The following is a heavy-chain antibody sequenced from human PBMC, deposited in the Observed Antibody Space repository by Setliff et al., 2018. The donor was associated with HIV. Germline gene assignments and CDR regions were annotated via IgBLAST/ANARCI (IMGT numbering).Heavy chain of an antibody. CDR2: IIPIFGTA. CDR3: ARGASPYYYYDSSGYPSCFDY. V-gene: IGHV1-69*13. Sequence: SVKVSCKASGGTFSSYAISWVRQAPGQGLEWMGGIIPIFGTANYAQKFQGRVAITADESTSTAYMELSSLRSEDTAVYYCARGASPYYYYDSSGYPSCFDYWGQGTLVTVSS. D-gene: IGHD3-22*01. J-gene: IGHJ4*02. CDR1: GGTFSSYA.